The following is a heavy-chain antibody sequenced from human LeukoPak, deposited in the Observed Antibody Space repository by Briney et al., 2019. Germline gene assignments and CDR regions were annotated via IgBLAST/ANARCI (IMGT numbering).Heavy chain of an antibody. J-gene: IGHJ6*03. CDR3: ARVFYSKPSHYNYYYYMDV. Sequence: AASVKVSCKASGYTFTSYDINWVRQATGQGLEWMGWMNPNSGNTGYAQEFQGRVTMTRNTSISTAYMELSSLRSEDTAVYYCARVFYSKPSHYNYYYYMDVWGKGTTVTVSS. CDR2: MNPNSGNT. CDR1: GYTFTSYD. V-gene: IGHV1-8*01. D-gene: IGHD4-11*01.